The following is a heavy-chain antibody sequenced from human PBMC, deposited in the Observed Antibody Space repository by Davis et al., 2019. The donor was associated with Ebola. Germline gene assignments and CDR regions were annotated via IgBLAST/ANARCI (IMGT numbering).Heavy chain of an antibody. J-gene: IGHJ6*04. Sequence: PGGSLRLSCVASGFTFSSYDIHWVRQVTGKGLECVSRIGIAGDTYYSDSVKGRFTISRENVRNSVYLQMNSLTAGDTAVYYCVRDPAGHGMDVWGKGTTVTVSS. D-gene: IGHD6-13*01. V-gene: IGHV3-13*01. CDR2: IGIAGDT. CDR1: GFTFSSYD. CDR3: VRDPAGHGMDV.